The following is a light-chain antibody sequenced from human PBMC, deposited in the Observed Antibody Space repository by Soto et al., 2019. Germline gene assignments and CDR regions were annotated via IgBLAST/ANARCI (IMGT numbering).Light chain of an antibody. CDR1: QDITNK. Sequence: DLQMTQSPSSLSASVGDTVTITCQASQDITNKLNWYQQKQGKAPNLLIYDASHLETGVPSRSSGSGAGTYFSLTISNLQPEDIETYYCQKHDGVPQFGPGTKVDF. CDR2: DAS. CDR3: QKHDGVPQ. J-gene: IGKJ3*01. V-gene: IGKV1-33*01.